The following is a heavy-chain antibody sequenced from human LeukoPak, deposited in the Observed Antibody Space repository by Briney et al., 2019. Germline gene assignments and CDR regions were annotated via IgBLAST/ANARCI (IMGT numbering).Heavy chain of an antibody. D-gene: IGHD4-11*01. Sequence: PSETLSLTRTVSGGSISSYYWSWIRQPAGKGLEWIGRIYTSGSTNYNPSLKSRVTMSVDTSKNQFSLKLSSVTAADTAVYYCARALRNYEVLDYYYYYMDVWGKGTTVTVSS. V-gene: IGHV4-4*07. J-gene: IGHJ6*03. CDR2: IYTSGST. CDR3: ARALRNYEVLDYYYYYMDV. CDR1: GGSISSYY.